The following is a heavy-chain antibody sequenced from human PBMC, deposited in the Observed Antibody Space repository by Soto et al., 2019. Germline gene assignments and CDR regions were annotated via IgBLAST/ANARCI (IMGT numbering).Heavy chain of an antibody. J-gene: IGHJ4*02. Sequence: EVQLVESGGGLVQPGGSLRLSCAASGFTFSDHYMDWVRQAQGKGLEWVGRTRNKANSYTTEYAASVKGRFTISRDDSKNSLYLQMNSLKTEDTAVYYCARGYCSSTSCYGGYWGQGTLVTVSS. CDR3: ARGYCSSTSCYGGY. CDR2: TRNKANSYTT. V-gene: IGHV3-72*01. D-gene: IGHD2-2*01. CDR1: GFTFSDHY.